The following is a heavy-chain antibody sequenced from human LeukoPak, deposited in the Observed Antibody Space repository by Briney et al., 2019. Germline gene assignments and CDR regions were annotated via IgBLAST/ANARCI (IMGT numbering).Heavy chain of an antibody. V-gene: IGHV4-34*01. D-gene: IGHD4-17*01. CDR3: ATYGDYHFDY. CDR2: INHSGST. Sequence: SETLSLTCAVYGGSFSGYYWSWIRQPPGKGLEWIGEINHSGSTNYNPSLKSRVTISVDTSKNQFSLKLSSVTAADTAVYYCATYGDYHFDYWGQGTLVTVSS. CDR1: GGSFSGYY. J-gene: IGHJ4*02.